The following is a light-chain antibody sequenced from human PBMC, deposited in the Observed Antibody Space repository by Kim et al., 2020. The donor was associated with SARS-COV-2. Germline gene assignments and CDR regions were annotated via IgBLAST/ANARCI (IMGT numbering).Light chain of an antibody. J-gene: IGLJ2*01. CDR1: SSDVGAYKY. CDR3: SSYAGNHYWL. V-gene: IGLV2-8*01. CDR2: EVN. Sequence: QSALTQPPSASGSPGQSVTISCTGTSSDVGAYKYVSWYQRHPGKAPKLVIYEVNKRPSGVPDRFSGSKSGNTASLTVSGLQADDEADYYCSSYAGNHYWLFGGGNKLTVL.